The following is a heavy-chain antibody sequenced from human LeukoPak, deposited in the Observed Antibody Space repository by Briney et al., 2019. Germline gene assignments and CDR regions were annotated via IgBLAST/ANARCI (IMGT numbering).Heavy chain of an antibody. J-gene: IGHJ4*02. CDR3: ARGSCSSTSCYYYFDY. D-gene: IGHD2-2*01. CDR1: GFTFTSYW. CDR2: INHDGSDT. V-gene: IGHV3-74*01. Sequence: GGSLRLSCTASGFTFTSYWMHWVRRAPGKGPVWVSRINHDGSDTAYADSVEGRFTISRDNTENTLYLQMNSLRAEDTAVYYCARGSCSSTSCYYYFDYWGQGTLVTVSS.